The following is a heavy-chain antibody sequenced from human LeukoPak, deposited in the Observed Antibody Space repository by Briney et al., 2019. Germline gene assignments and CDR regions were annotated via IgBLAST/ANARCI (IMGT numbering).Heavy chain of an antibody. CDR2: IRYDGSNK. CDR3: ATGSLSYYYYYYMDV. CDR1: GLTFSSYG. J-gene: IGHJ6*03. V-gene: IGHV3-30*02. Sequence: HSGGSLRLSCAASGLTFSSYGMRWVRQAPGKGLEWVAFIRYDGSNKYYADSVKGRFTISRDNSKNTLYLQMNSLRAEDTAVYYCATGSLSYYYYYYMDVWGKGTTVTVSS. D-gene: IGHD2-15*01.